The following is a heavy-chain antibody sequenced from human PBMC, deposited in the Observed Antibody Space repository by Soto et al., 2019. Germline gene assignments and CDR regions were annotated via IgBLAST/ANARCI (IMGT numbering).Heavy chain of an antibody. CDR1: GGSVSDKTYY. D-gene: IGHD4-17*01. CDR2: DYYSGTT. CDR3: ARTTAVPNTLRSRYFFDY. J-gene: IGHJ4*02. V-gene: IGHV4-61*01. Sequence: PSETLSLTCSVSGGSVSDKTYYWSWIRQPPGKRLEWIGYDYYSGTTNYNPSLKSRVTISVDLSKNRFSLRLSSVTTADTALYYCARTTAVPNTLRSRYFFDYWGQSTLVTFSS.